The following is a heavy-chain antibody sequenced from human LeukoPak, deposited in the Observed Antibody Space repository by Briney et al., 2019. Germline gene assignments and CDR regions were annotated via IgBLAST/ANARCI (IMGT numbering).Heavy chain of an antibody. D-gene: IGHD2-8*02. V-gene: IGHV1-18*01. CDR1: GYTFTSYG. CDR3: ARSLLVVPDASGEHDAFDM. Sequence: ASVKVSCKASGYTFTSYGISWVRQAPGQGLEWMGWISAYNGNTNYAQKLQDRVTMTTDTSTSTAYMELRSLTSDDTAVYYCARSLLVVPDASGEHDAFDMWGQGTMVTVSS. CDR2: ISAYNGNT. J-gene: IGHJ3*02.